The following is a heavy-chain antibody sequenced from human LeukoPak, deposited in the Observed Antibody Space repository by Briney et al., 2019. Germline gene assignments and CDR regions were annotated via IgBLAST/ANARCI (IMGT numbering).Heavy chain of an antibody. V-gene: IGHV3-23*01. CDR1: GFTFSSYA. J-gene: IGHJ4*02. Sequence: PGGSLRLSCAASGFTFSSYAMSWVRQAPGKGLEWVSAISGSGGSTYYADSVKGRFTISRDNSKNTLYLQMNSLRAEDTAVYYCAKDPGKTVTPSSIYFDYWGQGTLVTVSS. CDR2: ISGSGGST. CDR3: AKDPGKTVTPSSIYFDY. D-gene: IGHD4-17*01.